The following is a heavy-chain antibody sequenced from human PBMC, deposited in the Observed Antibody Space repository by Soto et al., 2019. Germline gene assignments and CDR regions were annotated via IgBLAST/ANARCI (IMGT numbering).Heavy chain of an antibody. V-gene: IGHV1-18*01. J-gene: IGHJ4*02. CDR3: ARNHFYEYVWGRYTNLDY. CDR1: GYTCTSYG. D-gene: IGHD3-16*01. Sequence: QVQLVQSGAEVKKPGASVKVSCKASGYTCTSYGISWVRQAPGQGLEWMGWISAYNGNTNYAQKLQGRVTMTTDTSTSTAYMELRSLRSDDTAVYYCARNHFYEYVWGRYTNLDYWGQGTLVTVSS. CDR2: ISAYNGNT.